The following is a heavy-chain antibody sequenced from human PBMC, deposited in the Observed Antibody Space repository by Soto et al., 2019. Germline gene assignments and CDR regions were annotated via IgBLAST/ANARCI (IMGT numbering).Heavy chain of an antibody. J-gene: IGHJ4*02. V-gene: IGHV1-24*01. D-gene: IGHD6-13*01. CDR2: FDPEDGET. CDR1: GYTLTELS. Sequence: ASVKVSCKVSGYTLTELSMHWVRQAPGKGLEWMGGFDPEDGETIYAQKFQGRVTMTEDTSTDTAYMELSSLRSEDTAVYYCATVRRYSSSWSYLHYWGQGTLLTVSS. CDR3: ATVRRYSSSWSYLHY.